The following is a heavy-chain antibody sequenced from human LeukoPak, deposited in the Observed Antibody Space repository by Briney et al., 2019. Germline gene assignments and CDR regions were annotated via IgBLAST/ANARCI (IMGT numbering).Heavy chain of an antibody. V-gene: IGHV4-30-2*01. CDR3: ARAHWIYWYFDL. Sequence: SQTLSLTCAVSGGSISSGGYSWSWIRQPPGKGLEWIGYIYHSGSTYYNPSLKSRVTISVDTSKNQFSLKLSSVTAADTAVYYCARAHWIYWYFDLWGRGTLVTVSS. J-gene: IGHJ2*01. CDR2: IYHSGST. D-gene: IGHD1-1*01. CDR1: GGSISSGGYS.